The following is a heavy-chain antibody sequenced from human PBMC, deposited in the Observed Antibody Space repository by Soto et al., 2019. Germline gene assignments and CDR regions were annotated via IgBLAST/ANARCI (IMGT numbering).Heavy chain of an antibody. V-gene: IGHV4-34*01. J-gene: IGHJ4*02. CDR3: ARRPIVVVPAAMWDY. CDR2: INHSGST. Sequence: QVQLQQWGAGLLKPSETLSLTCAVYGGSFSGYYWSWIRQPPGKGLEWIGEINHSGSTNYNPSLNSRVTISVDTSKNQFSLKLSSVTAADTAVYYCARRPIVVVPAAMWDYWGQGTLVTVSS. CDR1: GGSFSGYY. D-gene: IGHD2-2*01.